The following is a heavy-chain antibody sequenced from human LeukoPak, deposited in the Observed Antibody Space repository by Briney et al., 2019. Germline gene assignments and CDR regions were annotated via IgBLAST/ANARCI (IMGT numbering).Heavy chain of an antibody. V-gene: IGHV3-9*01. D-gene: IGHD1-14*01. CDR3: ASSYIPEIRSYRGFDP. CDR2: ISWNSGSI. J-gene: IGHJ5*02. Sequence: GGSLRLSCAASGFTFDDYAMHWVRQAPGKGLEWVSGISWNSGSIGYADSVKGRFTISRDNAKNSLYLQMNSLRAEDTAVYYCASSYIPEIRSYRGFDPWGQGTLVTVSS. CDR1: GFTFDDYA.